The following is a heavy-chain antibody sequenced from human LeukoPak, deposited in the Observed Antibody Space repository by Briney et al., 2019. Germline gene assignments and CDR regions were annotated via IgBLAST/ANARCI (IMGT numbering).Heavy chain of an antibody. V-gene: IGHV3-33*01. CDR2: IWFDGSRT. D-gene: IGHD2-21*02. CDR1: GFTFTTYG. Sequence: GGSLRLSCAASGFTFTTYGMHWLRQTPGKGLEWVAIIWFDGSRTYYADSVKGRFTISRDNSRDTLFLQMNSLRFEDSGIYFCARDRAMNVVTAGLKPGYIDYWGQGTLVTVSS. J-gene: IGHJ4*03. CDR3: ARDRAMNVVTAGLKPGYIDY.